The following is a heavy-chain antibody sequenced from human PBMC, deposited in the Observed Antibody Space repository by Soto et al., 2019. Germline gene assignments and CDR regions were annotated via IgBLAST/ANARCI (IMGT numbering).Heavy chain of an antibody. Sequence: PSETLSLTCSVSGYSVSSSDYYWAWIRQPPGKGLEWIGSMLYSGLTYYNPSLKSRVTLSVDTSKNQFSVRLNSVTASDTAVYYCAPLSVSLSGPYGIHVWGKGTTVTVSS. CDR2: MLYSGLT. D-gene: IGHD2-15*01. CDR3: APLSVSLSGPYGIHV. J-gene: IGHJ6*04. CDR1: GYSVSSSDYY. V-gene: IGHV4-39*01.